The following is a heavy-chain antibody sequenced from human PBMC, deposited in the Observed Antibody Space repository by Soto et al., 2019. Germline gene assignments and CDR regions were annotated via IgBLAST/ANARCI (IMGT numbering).Heavy chain of an antibody. D-gene: IGHD6-13*01. CDR1: GGSFSGYY. V-gene: IGHV4-34*01. CDR2: INQSGST. Sequence: QVQLQQWGAGLLKPSETQSLTCAVYGGSFSGYYWSWIRQPPGKGLEWIGEINQSGSTNYNPSLKSRVTISVDTSKNQFSLKLSSVTAADTAVYYCARTYSSSWSPFDYWGQGTLVTVSS. J-gene: IGHJ4*02. CDR3: ARTYSSSWSPFDY.